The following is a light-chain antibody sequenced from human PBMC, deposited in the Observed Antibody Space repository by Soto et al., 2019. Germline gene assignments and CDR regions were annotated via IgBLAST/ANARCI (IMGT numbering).Light chain of an antibody. CDR2: HVT. J-gene: IGLJ1*01. V-gene: IGLV2-14*03. Sequence: QSALTQPASVSGSPGQSITISCTGTSSDIGHYDYVSWYQQHPGKAPKLMIYHVTYRPSGVSNRYSGSKSGNSASLTISGLQADDEADYYCCSLTPGHTYVFGSGTKVTVL. CDR3: CSLTPGHTYV. CDR1: SSDIGHYDY.